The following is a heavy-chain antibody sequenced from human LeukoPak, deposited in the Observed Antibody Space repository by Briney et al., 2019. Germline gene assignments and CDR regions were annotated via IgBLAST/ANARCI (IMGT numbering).Heavy chain of an antibody. CDR1: GGSISSYY. D-gene: IGHD3-3*01. J-gene: IGHJ3*02. V-gene: IGHV4-59*01. CDR3: ARDLEDAFDI. Sequence: PSETLSLTCAVSGGSISSYYWSWIRQPPGKGPEWIGYIYYSGSTNYNPSLKSRVTISVDTSKNQFSLKLSSVTAADTAVYYCARDLEDAFDIWGQGTMVTVSS. CDR2: IYYSGST.